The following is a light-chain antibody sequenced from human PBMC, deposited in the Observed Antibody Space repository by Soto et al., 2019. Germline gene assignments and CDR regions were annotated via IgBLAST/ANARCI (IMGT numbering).Light chain of an antibody. J-gene: IGLJ1*01. CDR2: DVS. CDR1: SSDVGSYNY. V-gene: IGLV2-14*01. CDR3: SSYTSSSTL. Sequence: QSALTQPASVSGSPGQSVTISCTGTSSDVGSYNYVSWYQQHPGKAPKLMIYDVSDRPSGISSRFSGSKSGNTASLTISGLQTEDEADYYCSSYTSSSTLFGTGTKSPS.